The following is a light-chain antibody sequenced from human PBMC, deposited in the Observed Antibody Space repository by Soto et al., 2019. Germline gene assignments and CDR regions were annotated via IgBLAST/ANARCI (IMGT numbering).Light chain of an antibody. CDR1: QSVGRY. V-gene: IGKV3-11*02. CDR3: QYHTDWPPYT. J-gene: IGKJ2*01. CDR2: DSS. Sequence: EMVLTQSPATLSLSPGDRATLSCRASQSVGRYLAWYQRRPGQAPRLLIYDSSNRVTGIPARFSGNGSGRDFTLTISSLEPEDFAVYYCQYHTDWPPYTFGQGTTLEI.